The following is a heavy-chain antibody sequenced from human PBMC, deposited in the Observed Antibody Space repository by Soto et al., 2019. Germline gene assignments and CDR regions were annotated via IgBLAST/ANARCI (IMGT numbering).Heavy chain of an antibody. D-gene: IGHD3-10*01. CDR2: INDSGNI. J-gene: IGHJ6*03. V-gene: IGHV4-34*01. CDR1: GGSFSGYQ. Sequence: QVQLQQWGAGLLKPSETLSLTCAVYGGSFSGYQWSWIRQTPGKGLEWIGVINDSGNINYNPSPKSRVTILVDTAKKQISLKLSSVTAADTAVYYCARGLILWFGELSRRGGYYYYMDVWGKGTTVTVSS. CDR3: ARGLILWFGELSRRGGYYYYMDV.